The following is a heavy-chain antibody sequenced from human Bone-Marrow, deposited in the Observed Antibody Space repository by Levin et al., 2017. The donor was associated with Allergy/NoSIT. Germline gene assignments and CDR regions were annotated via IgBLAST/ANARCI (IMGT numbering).Heavy chain of an antibody. D-gene: IGHD2-8*01. CDR1: GLPLTTSGVG. Sequence: KRSGPTLVKPTETLTLTCTFSGLPLTTSGVGVAWIRQPPGKALEWLALIYWDDDKHYSPSLKGRLTITKDTSKKEVVLTVTNVDPVDTATYFCAHARYCSNGLCRSGFDYFDYWGQGTLVTVSS. CDR2: IYWDDDK. V-gene: IGHV2-5*02. J-gene: IGHJ4*02. CDR3: AHARYCSNGLCRSGFDYFDY.